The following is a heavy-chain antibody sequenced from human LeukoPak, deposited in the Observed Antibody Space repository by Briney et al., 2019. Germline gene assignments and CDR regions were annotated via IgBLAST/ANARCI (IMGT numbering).Heavy chain of an antibody. J-gene: IGHJ4*02. CDR3: ARGRFGLTGYYIRYDY. Sequence: GASVKVSCKASGYTFTSYYLHWVRQATGQGLEWMGWMNPNSGNTGYAQKFQGRVTMTRNTSISTAYMELSSLRSEDTAVYYCARGRFGLTGYYIRYDYWGQGTLVTVSS. V-gene: IGHV1-8*02. CDR1: GYTFTSYY. D-gene: IGHD3-9*01. CDR2: MNPNSGNT.